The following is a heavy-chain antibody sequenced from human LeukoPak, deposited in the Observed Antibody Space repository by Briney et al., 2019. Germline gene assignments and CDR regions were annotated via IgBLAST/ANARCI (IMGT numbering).Heavy chain of an antibody. V-gene: IGHV1-69*04. J-gene: IGHJ4*02. CDR1: GGTFSSYA. D-gene: IGHD2-2*01. Sequence: SVKVSCKASGGTFSSYAISWVRQAPGQGLEWMGRIIPILGIANYAQKFQGRVTITADKSTSTAYMELSSLRSEDTAVYYCARSPFGRYCSSTSCYYFDYWGQGTLVTVSS. CDR3: ARSPFGRYCSSTSCYYFDY. CDR2: IIPILGIA.